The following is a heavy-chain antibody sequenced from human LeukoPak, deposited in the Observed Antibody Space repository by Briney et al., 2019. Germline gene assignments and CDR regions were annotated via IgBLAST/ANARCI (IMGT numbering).Heavy chain of an antibody. Sequence: SETLSLTCAVSGYSISTGDYWGGVRQPPGKGLEWIGNTYHSGTSYYNPSLKSRVTISVDTSKNQFSLTLSSVTAADTALYYCARKYGSNAGYFDYWGQGALVTVSS. CDR1: GYSISTGDY. CDR3: ARKYGSNAGYFDY. J-gene: IGHJ4*02. D-gene: IGHD4-23*01. V-gene: IGHV4-38-2*01. CDR2: TYHSGTS.